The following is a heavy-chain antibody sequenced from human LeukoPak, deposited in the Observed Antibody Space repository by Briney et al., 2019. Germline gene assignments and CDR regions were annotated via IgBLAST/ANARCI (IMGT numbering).Heavy chain of an antibody. V-gene: IGHV3-30*02. CDR3: VSSAEYQLLSGYFDY. CDR2: IWYDGTYK. J-gene: IGHJ4*02. Sequence: PGGSLRLSCAASGFTFSRYGMHWVRQAPGKGLEWVALIWYDGTYKYYGDSVKGRFTISRDNSKNTVFLQMNSLRAEDTAVYYCVSSAEYQLLSGYFDYWGQGTLVTVSS. CDR1: GFTFSRYG. D-gene: IGHD2-2*01.